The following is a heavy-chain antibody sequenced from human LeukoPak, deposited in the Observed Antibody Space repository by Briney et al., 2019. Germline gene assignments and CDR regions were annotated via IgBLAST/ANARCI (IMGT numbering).Heavy chain of an antibody. Sequence: SSETLSLTCTVSGGFVSSGSFYWGWIRQPPGKGLEWIGSSYYSGGTYYNPSLNSRVTISVDTSKNHFSLKLTSVTAADTAVYYCASAEYYYDTRGAFDIWGLGTMVTVSS. J-gene: IGHJ3*02. CDR2: SYYSGGT. CDR3: ASAEYYYDTRGAFDI. D-gene: IGHD3-22*01. V-gene: IGHV4-39*07. CDR1: GGFVSSGSFY.